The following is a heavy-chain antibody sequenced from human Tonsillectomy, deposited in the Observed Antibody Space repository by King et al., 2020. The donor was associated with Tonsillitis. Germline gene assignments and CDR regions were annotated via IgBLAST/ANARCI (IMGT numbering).Heavy chain of an antibody. J-gene: IGHJ4*02. V-gene: IGHV3-23*04. Sequence: VQLVESGGGLVQPGGSLRLSCAASGFTFSNYVMSWVRQAPGKGLEWVSTISGGSGTTYYADSVKGRFTISRDNSKNIVYLQMNSLRAEDTAVYYCAXXWEYXSXWYVXYWGQXTLVTVSX. CDR1: GFTFSNYV. D-gene: IGHD6-19*01. CDR3: AXXWEYXSXWYVXY. CDR2: ISGGSGTT.